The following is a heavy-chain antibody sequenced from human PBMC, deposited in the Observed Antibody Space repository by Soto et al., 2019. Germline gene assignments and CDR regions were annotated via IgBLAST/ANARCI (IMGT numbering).Heavy chain of an antibody. Sequence: EVQLVESGGGLVQPGGSLRLSCAASGFTFSDHYMDWVRQAPGKGLEWVGRTRNKANSYTSEYAASVKGRFTISRGDSKNSLYLQMNSLKTEDTAVYYCARVTGATILDYWGQGTLVTVSS. CDR1: GFTFSDHY. J-gene: IGHJ4*02. D-gene: IGHD1-26*01. CDR2: TRNKANSYTS. V-gene: IGHV3-72*01. CDR3: ARVTGATILDY.